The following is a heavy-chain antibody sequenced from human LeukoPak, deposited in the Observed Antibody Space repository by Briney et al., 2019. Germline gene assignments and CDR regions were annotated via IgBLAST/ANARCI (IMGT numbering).Heavy chain of an antibody. D-gene: IGHD2/OR15-2a*01. CDR1: GGSISSYY. CDR3: ARWAFFLHAFDI. Sequence: SETLSLTCTVSGGSISSYYWSWIRQPPGKGLEWIGYIYYSGGTNYNPSLKSRVTISVDTSKNQFSLKLSSVTAADTAVYYCARWAFFLHAFDIWGQGTMVTVSS. CDR2: IYYSGGT. V-gene: IGHV4-59*08. J-gene: IGHJ3*02.